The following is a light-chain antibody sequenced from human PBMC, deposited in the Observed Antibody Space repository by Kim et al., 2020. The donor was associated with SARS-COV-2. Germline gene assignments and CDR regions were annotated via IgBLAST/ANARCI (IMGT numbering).Light chain of an antibody. CDR3: VQGTFWPLT. CDR2: KVS. Sequence: DIVMTQSPISLPVALGQAASISCRSSQSLRDVAANTYLHWFQQRPGQSPRRLIYKVSERDSGVPDRFSGSGSDTDFTLKISRVEAEDVGVYYCVQGTFWPLTFGGGTKVDIK. J-gene: IGKJ4*01. V-gene: IGKV2-30*01. CDR1: QSLRDVAANTY.